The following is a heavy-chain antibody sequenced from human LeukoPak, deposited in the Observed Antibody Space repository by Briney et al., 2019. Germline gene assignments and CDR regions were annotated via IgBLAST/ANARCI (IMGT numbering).Heavy chain of an antibody. CDR2: IYYSGST. J-gene: IGHJ5*02. Sequence: SETLSLTRTVSGGSISSYYWSWIRQPPGKGLEWIGYIYYSGSTNYNPSLKSRVTISVDTSKNQFSLKLSSVTAADTAVYYCAQVTSSWYRGWFDPWGQGTLVTVSS. D-gene: IGHD6-13*01. V-gene: IGHV4-59*01. CDR3: AQVTSSWYRGWFDP. CDR1: GGSISSYY.